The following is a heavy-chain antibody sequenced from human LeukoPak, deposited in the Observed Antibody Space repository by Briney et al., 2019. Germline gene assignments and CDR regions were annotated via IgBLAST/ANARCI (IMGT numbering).Heavy chain of an antibody. CDR1: GYTFTGYY. Sequence: WASVKVSCKASGYTFTGYYMHWVRQAPGQGLEWMGWINPNSGGTNYAQKFQGRVTMTRDTSISTAYMELSRLRSDDTAVYYCARGMEDSSEQYPTLLSYYMDVWGKGTTVTVSS. V-gene: IGHV1-2*02. CDR2: INPNSGGT. J-gene: IGHJ6*03. D-gene: IGHD3-22*01. CDR3: ARGMEDSSEQYPTLLSYYMDV.